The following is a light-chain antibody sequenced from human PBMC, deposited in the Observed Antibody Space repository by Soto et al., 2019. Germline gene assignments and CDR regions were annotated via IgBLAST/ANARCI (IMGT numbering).Light chain of an antibody. CDR1: QTVRDN. CDR3: QQYLTSPKT. J-gene: IGKJ1*01. V-gene: IGKV3D-15*02. Sequence: EVAMTQSPATLSLSPGERATLSCRASQTVRDNLGWYQQKPGQPPRLLIYGATTRATGIPARFSGSGSGTEFTLTISSLQSEDFAVYYCQQYLTSPKTFGQGTKVDIK. CDR2: GAT.